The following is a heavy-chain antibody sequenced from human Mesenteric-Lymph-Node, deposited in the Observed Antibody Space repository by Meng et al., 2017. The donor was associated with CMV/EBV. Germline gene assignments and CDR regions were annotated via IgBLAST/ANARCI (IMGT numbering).Heavy chain of an antibody. CDR3: AKDIAPRPYCSSTSCYWSLDY. D-gene: IGHD2-2*01. CDR1: DYI. CDR2: ISWDGGST. J-gene: IGHJ4*02. Sequence: DYIMHWVRQAPGKGLEWVSLISWDGGSTYYADSVKGRFTISRDNSKNSLYLQMNSLRTEDTALYYCAKDIAPRPYCSSTSCYWSLDYWGQGTLVTVSS. V-gene: IGHV3-43*01.